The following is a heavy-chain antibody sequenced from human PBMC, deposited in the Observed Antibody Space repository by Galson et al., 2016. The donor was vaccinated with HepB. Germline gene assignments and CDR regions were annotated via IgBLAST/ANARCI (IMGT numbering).Heavy chain of an antibody. D-gene: IGHD6-13*01. CDR3: AKGFSSSFAGNFDS. CDR2: TSWDGRTT. CDR1: GLTFDDYT. V-gene: IGHV3-43*01. J-gene: IGHJ4*02. Sequence: SLRLSCAASGLTFDDYTMHWVRQAPGKGLQWVSVTSWDGRTTSYADSVKGRFTISRDNAKNSLYLQMNSLATEDTAIYFCAKGFSSSFAGNFDSWGQGALVTVSS.